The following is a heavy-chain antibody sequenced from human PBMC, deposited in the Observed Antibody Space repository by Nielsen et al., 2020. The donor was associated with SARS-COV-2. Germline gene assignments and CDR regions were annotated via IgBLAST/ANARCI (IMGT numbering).Heavy chain of an antibody. D-gene: IGHD2-2*01. CDR1: GDSVSSNSAA. Sequence: SETLSLTCAISGDSVSSNSAAWNWIRQSPSRGLEWLGRTYYRSKWYNDYAVSVKSRITINPDTSKNQFSLKLSSVTAADTAVYYCARGYCSSTSCSSYAYYYYYGMDVWGQGTTVTVSS. CDR3: ARGYCSSTSCSSYAYYYYYGMDV. J-gene: IGHJ6*02. V-gene: IGHV6-1*01. CDR2: TYYRSKWYN.